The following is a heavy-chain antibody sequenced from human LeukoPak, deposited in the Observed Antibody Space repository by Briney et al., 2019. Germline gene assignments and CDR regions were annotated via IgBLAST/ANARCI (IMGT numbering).Heavy chain of an antibody. CDR2: IYYSGST. D-gene: IGHD3-16*02. V-gene: IGHV4-59*08. Sequence: SETLSLTCTVSGGSISSYYWSWIRQPPGKGLEWIGYIYYSGSTNYNPSLKSRVTISVDTSKNQFSLKLSSVTAADTAVYYCAGGIMITFGGVIGLRYFQNWGQGTLVTVSS. CDR3: AGGIMITFGGVIGLRYFQN. CDR1: GGSISSYY. J-gene: IGHJ1*01.